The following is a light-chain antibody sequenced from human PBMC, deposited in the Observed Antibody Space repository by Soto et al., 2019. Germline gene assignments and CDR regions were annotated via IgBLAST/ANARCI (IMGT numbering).Light chain of an antibody. CDR2: EVN. CDR3: SSYASTNAQL. CDR1: SSDVGGYNY. Sequence: QSALTQPPSASGSPGQSVTISCTGSSSDVGGYNYVSWYQQHPGKAPKLMIYEVNKRPSGVPNRFSGSKSGNTASLTVSGLQVEDEAYYYCSSYASTNAQLFGGGTKLTVL. J-gene: IGLJ2*01. V-gene: IGLV2-8*01.